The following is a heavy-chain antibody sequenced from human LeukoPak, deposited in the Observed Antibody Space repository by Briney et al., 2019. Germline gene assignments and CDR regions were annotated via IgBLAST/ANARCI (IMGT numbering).Heavy chain of an antibody. CDR3: ARKLYDYWSGDAFDV. Sequence: GGSLRLSCAASGFIFSNYWMTWVRQAPGKGLEWVTFIQYDGNNKYYADSVKGRFTISRDNSKNTLYLEMNSLTTEDTALYSCARKLYDYWSGDAFDVWGRGTMVTVSS. J-gene: IGHJ3*01. V-gene: IGHV3-30*02. CDR2: IQYDGNNK. CDR1: GFIFSNYW. D-gene: IGHD3-3*01.